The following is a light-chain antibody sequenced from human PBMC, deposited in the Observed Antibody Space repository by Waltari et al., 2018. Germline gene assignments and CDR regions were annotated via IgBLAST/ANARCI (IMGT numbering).Light chain of an antibody. V-gene: IGLV3-21*04. Sequence: SYALTQPPSVSVAPGTTPRITCGGDNLGSYSVHGYQQKPGQAPVLVIFYDSDRPSGIPERFSGSNSGNTATLTISSVEAGDEAKYYCHVWHPDMDPGVFGPGTEVSV. CDR1: NLGSYS. CDR2: YDS. CDR3: HVWHPDMDPGV. J-gene: IGLJ1*01.